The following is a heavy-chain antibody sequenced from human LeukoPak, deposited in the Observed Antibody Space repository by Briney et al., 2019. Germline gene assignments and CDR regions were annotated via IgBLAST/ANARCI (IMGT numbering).Heavy chain of an antibody. Sequence: SETLSLTCTVSGGSISSYYWSWIRQPAGKGLEWIGRIYSSGSTNYNPSLKSRVTMSVDTSKNQFSLKLSSVTAADTAVYYCARRGQVVGDFDPWGQGTLVTVSS. CDR2: IYSSGST. D-gene: IGHD3-16*01. CDR3: ARRGQVVGDFDP. V-gene: IGHV4-4*07. J-gene: IGHJ5*02. CDR1: GGSISSYY.